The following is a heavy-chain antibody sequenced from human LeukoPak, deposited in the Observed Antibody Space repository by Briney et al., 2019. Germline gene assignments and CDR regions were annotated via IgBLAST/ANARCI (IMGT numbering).Heavy chain of an antibody. D-gene: IGHD3-22*01. J-gene: IGHJ4*02. V-gene: IGHV1-69*04. CDR1: GGTFSSYA. Sequence: ASVKVSCKASGGTFSSYAISWVRQAPGQGLEWMGRIIPILGIANYAQKFQGRVTITADKSTSTAYMELSSLRSEDTAVYYCARVKASYYYDEYYFDYWGQGTLATVSS. CDR2: IIPILGIA. CDR3: ARVKASYYYDEYYFDY.